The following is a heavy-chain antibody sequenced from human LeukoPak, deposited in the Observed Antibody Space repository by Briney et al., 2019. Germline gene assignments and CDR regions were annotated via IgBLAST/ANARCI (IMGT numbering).Heavy chain of an antibody. J-gene: IGHJ6*02. Sequence: GGSLRLSCAASGFTVSSNYMNWVRQAPGKGLEWVSVMYSGGSTFYGDSVKGRFTISRDNSMNTLYLQMNSLRVGDTAVYYCAREQVVVGRGYYGMDVWGQGTTVTVSS. CDR3: AREQVVVGRGYYGMDV. V-gene: IGHV3-66*01. CDR2: MYSGGST. CDR1: GFTVSSNY. D-gene: IGHD2-2*01.